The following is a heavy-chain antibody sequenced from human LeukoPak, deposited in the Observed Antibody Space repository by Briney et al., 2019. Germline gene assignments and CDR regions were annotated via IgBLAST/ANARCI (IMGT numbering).Heavy chain of an antibody. CDR2: INQSTSDR. V-gene: IGHV3-7*03. J-gene: IGHJ3*01. CDR1: GFTFSSYW. CDR3: ARRGSASRSGFNV. D-gene: IGHD3-3*01. Sequence: PGGSLRLSCAASGFTFSSYWMSWVRQAPGKGLECVASINQSTSDRYYVDSVKGRFTISRDNAENSLYLQMSSLRAEDTAVYYCARRGSASRSGFNVWGQGTMVTVSS.